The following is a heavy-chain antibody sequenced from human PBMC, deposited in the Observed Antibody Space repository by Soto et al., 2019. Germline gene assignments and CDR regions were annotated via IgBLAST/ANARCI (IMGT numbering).Heavy chain of an antibody. D-gene: IGHD3-22*01. J-gene: IGHJ5*02. CDR1: GYTFISYG. CDR3: LISKVVYYDSSAYPSWFDP. Sequence: ASVKVSCKASGYTFISYGISWVRQAPGQGLEWMGWISVYNGNTNYAQKLQGRVTMTTDTSTSTAYMELRSLRSDDTAVYYCLISKVVYYDSSAYPSWFDPWGQGTLVTVSS. CDR2: ISVYNGNT. V-gene: IGHV1-18*01.